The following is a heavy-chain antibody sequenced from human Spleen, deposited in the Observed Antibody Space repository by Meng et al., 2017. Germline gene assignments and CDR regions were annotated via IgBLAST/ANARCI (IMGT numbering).Heavy chain of an antibody. J-gene: IGHJ4*02. D-gene: IGHD3-9*01. CDR2: ISAYNGNT. V-gene: IGHV1-18*01. CDR1: GYTFTSYG. CDR3: ARSMTGYYRGSEFDY. Sequence: QVQPVQSGAEVKEPGASVKVACKASGYTFTSYGISWVRQAPGQGLEWMGWISAYNGNTNYAQKLQGRVTMTTDTSTSTAYMELRSLRSDDTAVYYCARSMTGYYRGSEFDYWGQGTLVTVSS.